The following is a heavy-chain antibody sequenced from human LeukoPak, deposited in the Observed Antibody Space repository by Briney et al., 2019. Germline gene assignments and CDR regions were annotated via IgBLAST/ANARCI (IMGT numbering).Heavy chain of an antibody. CDR3: AKDSSSGWEGYFDY. V-gene: IGHV3-9*01. Sequence: PGGSLRLSCAGSGFTFDDYAMHCGRHAPGKGLEWVSRISWNSGSIGYADSVKGRFTISRDNAKNSLYLQMNSLRAEDTAFDYCAKDSSSGWEGYFDYWGQGTLVTVSS. D-gene: IGHD6-19*01. J-gene: IGHJ4*02. CDR1: GFTFDDYA. CDR2: ISWNSGSI.